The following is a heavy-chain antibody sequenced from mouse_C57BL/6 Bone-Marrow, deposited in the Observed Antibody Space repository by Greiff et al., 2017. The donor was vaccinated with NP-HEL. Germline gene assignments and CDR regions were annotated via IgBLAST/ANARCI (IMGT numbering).Heavy chain of an antibody. CDR3: ARRDYYGSSYFDV. D-gene: IGHD1-1*01. CDR2: ISSGGSYT. V-gene: IGHV5-6*01. J-gene: IGHJ1*03. Sequence: EVQRVESGGDLVKPGGSLKLSCAASGFTFSSYGMSWVRQTPDKRLEWVATISSGGSYTYYPDSVKGRFTISRDNAKNTLYLQMSSLKSEDTAMYYCARRDYYGSSYFDVWGTGTTVTVSS. CDR1: GFTFSSYG.